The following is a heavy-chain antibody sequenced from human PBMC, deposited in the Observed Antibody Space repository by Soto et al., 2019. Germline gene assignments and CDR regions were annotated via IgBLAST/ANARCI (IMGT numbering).Heavy chain of an antibody. D-gene: IGHD5-18*01. V-gene: IGHV3-53*01. CDR2: IYSGGST. Sequence: GGSLRLSCAASGFTVSSNYMSWVRQAPGKGLEWVSVIYSGGSTYYADSVKGRFTISRDNSKNTLYLQMNSLRAEDTAVYYCARARNSYGPYYGMVVWGQGTMVTVSS. CDR1: GFTVSSNY. J-gene: IGHJ6*02. CDR3: ARARNSYGPYYGMVV.